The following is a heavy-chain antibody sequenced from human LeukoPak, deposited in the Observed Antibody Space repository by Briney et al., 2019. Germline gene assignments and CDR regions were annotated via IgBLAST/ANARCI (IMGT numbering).Heavy chain of an antibody. CDR1: GGSISSGGYY. CDR3: ARYSPGEITRSGAFDI. CDR2: IYYSGST. Sequence: SETLSLTCTVSGGSISSGGYYWSWIRQHPGKGLEWIGYIYYSGSTYYNPSLKSRVTISVDTSKNQFSLKLSSVTAADTAVYYCARYSPGEITRSGAFDIWGQGTMVTVSS. D-gene: IGHD3-10*01. J-gene: IGHJ3*02. V-gene: IGHV4-31*03.